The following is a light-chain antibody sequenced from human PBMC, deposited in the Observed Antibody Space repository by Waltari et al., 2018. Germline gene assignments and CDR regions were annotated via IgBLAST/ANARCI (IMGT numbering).Light chain of an antibody. Sequence: QSALTQSASVSGSPGQSITISCTGTSSDVGSYNLVSWYQQHPGKAPKLMIYEGSKRPAGVSTRLSGSQSGSTASLTTSGLQAEDEADYYCCSYAGSSTYVFGTGTKVTVL. V-gene: IGLV2-23*01. J-gene: IGLJ1*01. CDR3: CSYAGSSTYV. CDR2: EGS. CDR1: SSDVGSYNL.